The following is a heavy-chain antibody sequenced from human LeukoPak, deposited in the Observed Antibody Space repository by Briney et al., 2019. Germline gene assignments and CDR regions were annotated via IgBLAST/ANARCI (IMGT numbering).Heavy chain of an antibody. J-gene: IGHJ3*02. D-gene: IGHD5-12*01. CDR3: ARDASGNDLGYAFDI. V-gene: IGHV4-59*01. CDR1: GGSISSYY. CDR2: IYYSGST. Sequence: SETLSLTCTVSGGSISSYYWSWIRQPPGKGLEWIGYIYYSGSTDYNPSLKSRVTISVDTSKSQLSLKLYSVTAADTAVYYCARDASGNDLGYAFDIWGQGTVVTVSS.